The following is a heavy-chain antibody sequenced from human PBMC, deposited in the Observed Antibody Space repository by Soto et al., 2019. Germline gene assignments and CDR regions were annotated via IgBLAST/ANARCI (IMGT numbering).Heavy chain of an antibody. CDR1: GGSFSGYY. V-gene: IGHV4-34*01. CDR3: GRSLETGSYKY. J-gene: IGHJ4*02. Sequence: SETLSLTCAVYGGSFSGYYWSWIRQPPGKGLEWIGEINHSGSTNYNPSLKSRVTISVDTSKNQFSLKVSFVPAADTAVYYCGRSLETGSYKYWGQGTLVTASS. D-gene: IGHD3-10*01. CDR2: INHSGST.